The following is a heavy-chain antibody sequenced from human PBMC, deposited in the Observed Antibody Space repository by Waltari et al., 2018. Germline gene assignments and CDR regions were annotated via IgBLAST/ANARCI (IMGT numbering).Heavy chain of an antibody. D-gene: IGHD3-10*01. J-gene: IGHJ3*02. V-gene: IGHV1-69*14. Sequence: QVQLVQSGAEVKKPGSSVKVSCKASGGTFSSYASSSGRQAPGQVLEWMGGIIPIFGTANYAQKFQGRVTITADKSTSTAYMELSSLRSEDTAVYYCARGDYYDAFDIWGQGTMVTVSS. CDR1: GGTFSSYA. CDR2: IIPIFGTA. CDR3: ARGDYYDAFDI.